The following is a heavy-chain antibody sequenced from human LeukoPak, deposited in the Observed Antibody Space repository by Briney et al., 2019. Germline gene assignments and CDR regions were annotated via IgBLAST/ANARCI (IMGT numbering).Heavy chain of an antibody. CDR3: ARVSSGGYCSGGSCYPTPEYAFDI. CDR1: GFTFDDYG. V-gene: IGHV3-20*04. J-gene: IGHJ3*02. CDR2: INWNGGST. Sequence: GGSLRLSCAASGFTFDDYGMSWVRQAPGKGLEWVSGINWNGGSTGYADSVKGRFTISRDNAKNSLYLQMNSLRAEDTAVYYCARVSSGGYCSGGSCYPTPEYAFDIWGQGTMVTVSS. D-gene: IGHD2-15*01.